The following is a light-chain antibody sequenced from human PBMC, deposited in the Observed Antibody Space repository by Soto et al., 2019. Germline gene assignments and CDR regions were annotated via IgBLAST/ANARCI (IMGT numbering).Light chain of an antibody. CDR2: GAS. CDR3: QQLNAYPLT. Sequence: DIQMTQSPSSLSASVGDRVTITCRASQGIRIDLGWFQQRPGKAPKRLIYGASSLQSGVPSRFSGSGSGTEFTLTISNLQPEDFATYYCQQLNAYPLTFGQGKRLEIK. J-gene: IGKJ5*01. V-gene: IGKV1-17*02. CDR1: QGIRID.